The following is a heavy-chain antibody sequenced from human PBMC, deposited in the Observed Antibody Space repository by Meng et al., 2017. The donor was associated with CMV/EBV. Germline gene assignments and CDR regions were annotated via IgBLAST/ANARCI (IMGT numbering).Heavy chain of an antibody. CDR3: ARDHRQHLYYYYGMDV. CDR2: MNPNSGNT. V-gene: IGHV1-8*01. D-gene: IGHD5-18*01. J-gene: IGHJ6*02. CDR1: GYTFTSYD. Sequence: ASVKVSCKASGYTFTSYDINWVRQATGQGLEWMGWMNPNSGNTGYAQKFQGRVTMTRNTSISTAYMELSSLRSEDTAVYYCARDHRQHLYYYYGMDVWGQGTTVTVSS.